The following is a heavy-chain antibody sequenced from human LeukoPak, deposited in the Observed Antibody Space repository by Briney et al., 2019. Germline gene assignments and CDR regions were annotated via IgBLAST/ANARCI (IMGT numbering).Heavy chain of an antibody. Sequence: SETLSLTCTVSGGSISSYYGSWVRHPPGKVREWIGYIYTSGSTNYNPSLKSRVTISVDTSKNQFFLKLSSVTAADTAVYYCARGVQWGDAFDIWGQGTMVTVSS. CDR1: GGSISSYY. J-gene: IGHJ3*02. D-gene: IGHD2-8*01. CDR2: IYTSGST. CDR3: ARGVQWGDAFDI. V-gene: IGHV4-4*09.